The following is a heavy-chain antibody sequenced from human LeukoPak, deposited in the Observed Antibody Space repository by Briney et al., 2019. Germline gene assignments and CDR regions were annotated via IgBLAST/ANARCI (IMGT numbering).Heavy chain of an antibody. CDR1: GDSLSSFY. Sequence: PSETLSLTCTVSGDSLSSFYWSWIRQPAGKGLEWIGRIFPGGNSNYNPSLNSRVTVSVDTANNQFSLRLSLVTAADTAVYFCAREWKGFAEFDYWGRGILVTVSS. J-gene: IGHJ4*02. CDR3: AREWKGFAEFDY. V-gene: IGHV4-4*07. CDR2: IFPGGNS. D-gene: IGHD1-1*01.